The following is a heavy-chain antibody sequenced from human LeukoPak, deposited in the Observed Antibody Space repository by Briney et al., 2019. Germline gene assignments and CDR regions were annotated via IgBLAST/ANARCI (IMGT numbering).Heavy chain of an antibody. D-gene: IGHD6-13*01. Sequence: PSETLSLTCAVYGGSFSGYYWSWIRQPPGKGLEWIGEINHSGSTNYNPSLKGRVTISVDTSKNQFSLKLSSVTAADTAVYYCARGDAPGIAAAGLDYWGQGTLVTVSS. CDR3: ARGDAPGIAAAGLDY. CDR2: INHSGST. CDR1: GGSFSGYY. J-gene: IGHJ4*02. V-gene: IGHV4-34*01.